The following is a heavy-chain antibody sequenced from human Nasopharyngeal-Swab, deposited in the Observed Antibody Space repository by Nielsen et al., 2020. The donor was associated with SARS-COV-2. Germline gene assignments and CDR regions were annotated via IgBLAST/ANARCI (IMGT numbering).Heavy chain of an antibody. CDR3: ARVKGPGPDAFDI. V-gene: IGHV3-23*01. CDR2: IDAGGGNT. Sequence: SCAASGFTFSTYAMTWVRQAPGKGLEWVSTIDAGGGNTWYADSVKGRFTISRDNAKNSLYLQMNSLRAEDTAVYYCARVKGPGPDAFDIWGQGTMVTVSS. J-gene: IGHJ3*02. CDR1: GFTFSTYA.